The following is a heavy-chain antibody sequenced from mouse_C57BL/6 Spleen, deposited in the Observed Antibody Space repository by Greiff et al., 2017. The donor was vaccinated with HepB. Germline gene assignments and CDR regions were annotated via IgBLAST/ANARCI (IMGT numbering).Heavy chain of an antibody. D-gene: IGHD1-1*01. CDR1: GYTFTSYW. CDR2: INPSNGGT. CDR3: AVLITTVVFDY. V-gene: IGHV1-53*01. J-gene: IGHJ2*01. Sequence: QVQLQQSGTELVKPGASVKLSCKASGYTFTSYWMHWVKQRPGQGLEWIGNINPSNGGTNYNEKFKSKATLTVDKSSNTAYMQLSSLTSEDSAVYYCAVLITTVVFDYWGQGTTLTVSS.